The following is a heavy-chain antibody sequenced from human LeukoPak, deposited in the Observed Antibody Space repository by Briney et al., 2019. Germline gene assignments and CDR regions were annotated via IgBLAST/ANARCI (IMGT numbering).Heavy chain of an antibody. J-gene: IGHJ4*02. V-gene: IGHV1-69*04. CDR3: ARDRGYCSGGSCYWISDY. CDR2: IIPILGIA. D-gene: IGHD2-15*01. Sequence: SVKVSCKASGGTFSSYAISWVRQAPGQGLEWMGRIIPILGIANYAQKFQGRVTITADKSTSTAYMELSSLRSEDTAVYYCARDRGYCSGGSCYWISDYWGQGTLVTVSS. CDR1: GGTFSSYA.